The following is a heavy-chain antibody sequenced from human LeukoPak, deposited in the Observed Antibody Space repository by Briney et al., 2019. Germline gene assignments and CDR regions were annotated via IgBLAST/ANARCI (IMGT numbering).Heavy chain of an antibody. J-gene: IGHJ5*02. V-gene: IGHV3-33*01. CDR2: IWYHGGNE. CDR3: ARDVDTTSHLNWFDP. CDR1: GFSFTSYG. Sequence: GGSLRLSCAASGFSFTSYGMHWVRQAPGKGLEWVAVIWYHGGNENHADSVKGRFTISRDTSKNTLYLQMNSLRAEDTAMYYCARDVDTTSHLNWFDPWGQGTLVTVSS. D-gene: IGHD2/OR15-2a*01.